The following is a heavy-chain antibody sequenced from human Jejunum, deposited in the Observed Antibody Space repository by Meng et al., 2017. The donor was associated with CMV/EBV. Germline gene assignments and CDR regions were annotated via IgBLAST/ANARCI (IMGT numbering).Heavy chain of an antibody. V-gene: IGHV3-73*01. CDR3: TRADSSNYGSLFDY. CDR2: IRGKAHSYAT. J-gene: IGHJ4*02. D-gene: IGHD4-11*01. Sequence: SSGSAVRGGGQASGKGLEWVGRIRGKAHSYATSYAASVKGRFIISRDESKNTVYLQMNSLKTEDTAVYYCTRADSSNYGSLFDYWGQGTLVTVSS. CDR1: SSGSA.